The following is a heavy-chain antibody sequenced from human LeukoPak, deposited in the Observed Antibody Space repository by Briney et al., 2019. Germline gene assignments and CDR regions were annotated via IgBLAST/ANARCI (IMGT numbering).Heavy chain of an antibody. D-gene: IGHD5-12*01. CDR1: GFTFSSYA. CDR3: AKSPGYSGYEIWFDP. Sequence: GGSLRHSRAASGFTFSSYAMSWVRQAPGKGLEWVSAISGSGGGTYYADSVKGRFTISRDNSKNTLYLQMNSLRAEDTAVYYCAKSPGYSGYEIWFDPWGQGTLVTVSS. CDR2: ISGSGGGT. V-gene: IGHV3-23*01. J-gene: IGHJ5*02.